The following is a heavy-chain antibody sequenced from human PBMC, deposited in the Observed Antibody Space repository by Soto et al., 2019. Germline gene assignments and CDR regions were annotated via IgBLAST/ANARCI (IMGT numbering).Heavy chain of an antibody. CDR1: GYTFRNLG. CDR2: ISAYNDNA. Sequence: QIQLLQSGAEVKKPGASGKVTCKASGYTFRNLGISWVRQAPGQGLEWMGWISAYNDNASYAQKFKGRLTITADTYTSIAYRELRSLRSEDTAVYYWARENSYFDYGAKGPLVTVSS. J-gene: IGHJ4*03. CDR3: ARENSYFD. V-gene: IGHV1-18*01.